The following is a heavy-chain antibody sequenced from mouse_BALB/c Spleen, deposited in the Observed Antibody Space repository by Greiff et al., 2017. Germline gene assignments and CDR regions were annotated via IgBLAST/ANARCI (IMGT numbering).Heavy chain of an antibody. V-gene: IGHV3-6*02. CDR3: ARDRGGTFAY. Sequence: EVQLQQSGPGLVKPSQSLSLTCSVTGYSITSGYYWNWIRQFPGNKLEWMGYISYDGSNNYNPSLKNRISITRDTSKNQFFLKLNSVTTEDTATYYCARDRGGTFAYWGQGTLVTVSA. D-gene: IGHD4-1*01. CDR2: ISYDGSN. J-gene: IGHJ3*01. CDR1: GYSITSGYY.